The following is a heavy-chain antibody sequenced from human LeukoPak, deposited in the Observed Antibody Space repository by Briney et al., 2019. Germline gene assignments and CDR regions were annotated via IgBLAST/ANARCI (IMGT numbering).Heavy chain of an antibody. J-gene: IGHJ4*02. CDR1: GFTFSDFY. CDR3: AREGSGGSCDY. V-gene: IGHV3-11*01. CDR2: ITSSGTIT. Sequence: GGSLRLSCEASGFTFSDFYMSWIRQAPGKGLEWLSYITSSGTITHYADSVKGRFTISRDNGKNTLYLQMNSLTAVDTAVYYCAREGSGGSCDYWGQGILVTVSS. D-gene: IGHD2-15*01.